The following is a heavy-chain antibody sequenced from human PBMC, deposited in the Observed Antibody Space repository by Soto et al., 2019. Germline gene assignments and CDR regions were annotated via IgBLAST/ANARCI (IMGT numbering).Heavy chain of an antibody. CDR1: GFSFSNYG. CDR2: ISYDGSNK. Sequence: QVQLVESGGGVVQPGRSLRRSCAASGFSFSNYGMHWLREAPGKGLEWVAVISYDGSNKYYADSVKGRLTISRDNSKNTLYLQMSTLRPDDTAVYYCAKEFSSGYYYVFDYWAQGTLVTVSS. J-gene: IGHJ4*02. CDR3: AKEFSSGYYYVFDY. V-gene: IGHV3-30*18. D-gene: IGHD3-22*01.